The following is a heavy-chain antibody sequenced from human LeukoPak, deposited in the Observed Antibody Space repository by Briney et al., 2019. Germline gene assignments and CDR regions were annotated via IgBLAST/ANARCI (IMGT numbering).Heavy chain of an antibody. Sequence: SDTLSLTGTWSRGSISIYYWSSIGQPPGTGLDWIGFIYYIGSTNYNSSLKSCVTLSVDTSKNPFSLKLSSVTAADPAVYYCARREGRLEESSYCTMGTFDIWGQGTMVTVSS. J-gene: IGHJ3*02. V-gene: IGHV4-59*08. D-gene: IGHD3-16*02. CDR3: ARREGRLEESSYCTMGTFDI. CDR2: IYYIGST. CDR1: RGSISIYY.